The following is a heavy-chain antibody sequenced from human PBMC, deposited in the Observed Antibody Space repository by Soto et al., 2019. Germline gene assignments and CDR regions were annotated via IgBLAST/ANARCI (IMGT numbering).Heavy chain of an antibody. CDR2: ISAYNGNT. J-gene: IGHJ4*02. V-gene: IGHV1-18*01. CDR3: ARDSPLAVAGTGYFDY. Sequence: ASVKVSCKTSGYTFTSYGISWVRQAPGQGLEWMGWISAYNGNTNYAQKLQGRVTMTTDTSTSTAYMELRSLRSDDTAVYYCARDSPLAVAGTGYFDYWGQGTLVTVSS. D-gene: IGHD6-19*01. CDR1: GYTFTSYG.